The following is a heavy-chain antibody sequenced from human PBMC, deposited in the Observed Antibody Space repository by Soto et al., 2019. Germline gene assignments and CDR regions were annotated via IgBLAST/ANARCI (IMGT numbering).Heavy chain of an antibody. CDR2: INHSGST. D-gene: IGHD6-13*01. CDR1: GGSFSGYY. J-gene: IGHJ4*02. V-gene: IGHV4-34*01. Sequence: SETLSLTCAVYGGSFSGYYWSWIRQPPGKGLEWIGEINHSGSTNYNPSLKSRVTISVDTSKNQFSLKLSSVTAADTAVYYCARFSSSWYYFDYWGQGTLVTVSS. CDR3: ARFSSSWYYFDY.